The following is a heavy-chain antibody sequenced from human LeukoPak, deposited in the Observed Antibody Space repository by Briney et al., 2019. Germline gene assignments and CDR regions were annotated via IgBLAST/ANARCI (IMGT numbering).Heavy chain of an antibody. Sequence: GGSLRLSCAASGFTLSGYEMNWVRQAPGKGLEWVSYISGTGGTVHYADSVKGRFTISGDNVKKFLFLQMNSLRAEDTALYYCAREGAWTYAHDAFDIWGQGTMVTVSS. CDR2: ISGTGGTV. D-gene: IGHD3/OR15-3a*01. V-gene: IGHV3-48*03. J-gene: IGHJ3*02. CDR1: GFTLSGYE. CDR3: AREGAWTYAHDAFDI.